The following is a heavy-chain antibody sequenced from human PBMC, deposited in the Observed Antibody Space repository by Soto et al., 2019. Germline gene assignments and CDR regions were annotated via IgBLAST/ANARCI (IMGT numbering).Heavy chain of an antibody. D-gene: IGHD2-15*01. Sequence: AETLSLICTVSGGSITNYYWSWIRQPPGKGLEWIGYIYYSGTTNYNPSLKSRVTISVDTSKNQFSLKLSSVTAGDTAVYYCASWWAIKGYFTYWGQGSLVTVSS. CDR1: GGSITNYY. CDR2: IYYSGTT. CDR3: ASWWAIKGYFTY. J-gene: IGHJ4*02. V-gene: IGHV4-59*08.